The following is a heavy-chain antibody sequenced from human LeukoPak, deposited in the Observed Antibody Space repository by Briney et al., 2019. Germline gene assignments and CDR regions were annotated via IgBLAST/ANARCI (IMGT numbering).Heavy chain of an antibody. CDR3: ARGMTGFSEGRFDY. Sequence: SETLSLTCAVYGGSFSCYYWSWIRQPPGKGLEWIGEINHSGSTNYNPSLKSRLTISVDTSKNLFSLDLRCVTAADTSVYYCARGMTGFSEGRFDYWGQGTLVTVSS. CDR1: GGSFSCYY. V-gene: IGHV4-34*01. CDR2: INHSGST. D-gene: IGHD3-9*01. J-gene: IGHJ4*02.